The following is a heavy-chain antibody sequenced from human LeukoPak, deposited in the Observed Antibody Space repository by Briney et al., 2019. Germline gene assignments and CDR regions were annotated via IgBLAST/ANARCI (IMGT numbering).Heavy chain of an antibody. V-gene: IGHV3-48*04. J-gene: IGHJ4*02. CDR1: GFKFSSFS. CDR2: ITSTSSAT. CDR3: ARAIASYGDSAY. D-gene: IGHD5-18*01. Sequence: GGSLRLSCAASGFKFSSFSMDWVRQAPGKGLEWLSYITSTSSATYYADSLQGRFTISRDNAKNSLYLQINSLRADDTAVYYCARAIASYGDSAYWGRGTLVTVSS.